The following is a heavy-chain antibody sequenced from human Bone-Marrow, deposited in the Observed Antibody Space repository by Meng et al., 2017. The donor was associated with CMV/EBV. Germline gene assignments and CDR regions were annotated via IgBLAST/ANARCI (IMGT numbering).Heavy chain of an antibody. Sequence: GESLKISCAASGFTFSSYWMSWVRQAPGKGLEWVANIKQDGSEKYYVDSVKGRFTISRDNAKNSLYLQMNSLRAEDTAVYYCAKDLTGDNAFDVWGQGTMVTVSS. V-gene: IGHV3-7*01. J-gene: IGHJ3*01. D-gene: IGHD1-26*01. CDR3: AKDLTGDNAFDV. CDR2: IKQDGSEK. CDR1: GFTFSSYW.